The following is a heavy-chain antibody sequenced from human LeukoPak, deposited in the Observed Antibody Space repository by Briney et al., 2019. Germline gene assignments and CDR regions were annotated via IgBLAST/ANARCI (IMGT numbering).Heavy chain of an antibody. CDR2: ISYDGSNK. V-gene: IGHV3-30-3*01. CDR3: ARDLGAFDI. CDR1: GFTFSSYA. J-gene: IGHJ3*02. Sequence: GGSLRLSCAASGFTFSSYAMHWVRQAPGKGLEWVAVISYDGSNKYYADSVKGRFTISRDNSKNTLYLQMNSLRAEGTAVYYCARDLGAFDIWGQGTMVTVS.